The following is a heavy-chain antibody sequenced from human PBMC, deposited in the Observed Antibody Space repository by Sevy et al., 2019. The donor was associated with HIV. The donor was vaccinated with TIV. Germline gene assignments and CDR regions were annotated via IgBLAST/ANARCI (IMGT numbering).Heavy chain of an antibody. CDR2: ISYDGRNNK. Sequence: GGSLRLSCAASGFSFSDYRMHWVRQAPGKGLEWVAVISYDGRNNKYNADCVKGRFTISRDNSKNTLYLQMNSLRAEDTAIYYCARDRGEILSSAFDYWGQGTLVTVSS. CDR1: GFSFSDYR. D-gene: IGHD3-16*01. V-gene: IGHV3-30*03. J-gene: IGHJ4*02. CDR3: ARDRGEILSSAFDY.